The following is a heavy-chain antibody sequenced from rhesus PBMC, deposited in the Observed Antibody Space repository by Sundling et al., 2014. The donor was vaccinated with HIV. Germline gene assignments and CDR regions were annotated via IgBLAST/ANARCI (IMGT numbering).Heavy chain of an antibody. J-gene: IGHJ4*01. Sequence: QVQLQESGPGLVKPSETLSLTCAVSGGSIRSNYWSWIRQPPGKGLEWIGYIYGNSASTNYNPSLKNRVTFSTDTSKNQFSLKLSSVTDADTAVYFCARAKGWNYPFDSWGQGVLVTVSS. D-gene: IGHD1-1*01. CDR2: IYGNSAST. CDR3: ARAKGWNYPFDS. CDR1: GGSIRSNY. V-gene: IGHV4-147*01.